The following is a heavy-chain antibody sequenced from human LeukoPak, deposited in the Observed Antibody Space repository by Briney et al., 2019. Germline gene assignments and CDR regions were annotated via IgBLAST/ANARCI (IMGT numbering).Heavy chain of an antibody. J-gene: IGHJ6*02. CDR2: IHYSGST. D-gene: IGHD2-2*01. CDR3: ARAVGTNYYYYGMDV. Sequence: PSETLSLTCTVSGGSISGYYWTWIRQSPGKGLEWIGYIHYSGSTNYTPSLKSRVTISLDTSKSQFSLKLSSVTAADTAVYYCARAVGTNYYYYGMDVWGQGTTVTVSS. V-gene: IGHV4-59*01. CDR1: GGSISGYY.